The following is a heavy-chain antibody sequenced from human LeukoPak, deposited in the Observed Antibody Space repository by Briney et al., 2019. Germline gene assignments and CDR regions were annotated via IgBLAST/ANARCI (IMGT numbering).Heavy chain of an antibody. V-gene: IGHV3-23*01. CDR2: ISNRDSSST. CDR3: TTSMRGTPDY. Sequence: AGSLRLSCIASGISFSDYVMTWVRQAPGKGLEWVSAISNRDSSSTDYADSVKGRFTISRDNSRNTVYLQMNSVRAEDTALYYCTTSMRGTPDYWGLGTLVTVSS. D-gene: IGHD1-1*01. CDR1: GISFSDYV. J-gene: IGHJ4*02.